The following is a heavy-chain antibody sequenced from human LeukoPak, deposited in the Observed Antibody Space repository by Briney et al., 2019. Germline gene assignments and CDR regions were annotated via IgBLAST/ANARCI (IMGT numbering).Heavy chain of an antibody. V-gene: IGHV4-59*08. CDR2: IYSSGSA. CDR3: ARHRDYYDT. J-gene: IGHJ4*01. D-gene: IGHD3-22*01. Sequence: PSETLSLTCTVSGASINNNFWTWIRQPPGKGLEWIGYIYSSGSANYNPSLKSRVIISGDTSMNQISLNLTSVTAADTAVYFCARHRDYYDTWGHGTLVTVSS. CDR1: GASINNNF.